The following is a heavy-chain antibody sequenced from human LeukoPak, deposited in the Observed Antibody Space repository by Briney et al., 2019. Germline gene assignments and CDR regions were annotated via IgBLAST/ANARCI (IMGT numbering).Heavy chain of an antibody. Sequence: PGGSLRLSCAASGFPFSAYGMHWVRQAPGEGLEWVARLLDEGRKDYANSVKGRFTVSRDNSKDTLYLQMDSLRAEDTAVYYCAQDRGTEVGATKGLDHWGQGTLVTVSS. CDR3: AQDRGTEVGATKGLDH. CDR1: GFPFSAYG. D-gene: IGHD1-26*01. CDR2: LLDEGRK. V-gene: IGHV3-30*02. J-gene: IGHJ4*02.